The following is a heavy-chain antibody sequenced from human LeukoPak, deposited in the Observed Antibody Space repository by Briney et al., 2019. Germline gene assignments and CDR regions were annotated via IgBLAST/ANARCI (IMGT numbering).Heavy chain of an antibody. Sequence: SETLSLTCTVSGGSISSYYWSWIRQPPGKGLEWIGHIYYSGSTSYNPSPKSRITISVDPSKNQFSLRLSSVTAADTAVYYCAREASTYYYDSSGYYPNWFDPWGQGTLVTVSS. V-gene: IGHV4-59*01. CDR1: GGSISSYY. CDR2: IYYSGST. CDR3: AREASTYYYDSSGYYPNWFDP. J-gene: IGHJ5*02. D-gene: IGHD3-22*01.